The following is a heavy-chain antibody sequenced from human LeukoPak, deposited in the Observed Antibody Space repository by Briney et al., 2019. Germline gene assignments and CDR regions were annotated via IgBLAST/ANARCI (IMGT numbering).Heavy chain of an antibody. Sequence: SETLSLTCTVSGGSMSSYYWRWIRHPPGKGLEGGGYIYYSGSTNYNPSLTSRVTISVDTSKNQFSLKLSSVTAADTAVYYCARVKVAGYYDSSGYLDYWGQGTLVTVSS. CDR3: ARVKVAGYYDSSGYLDY. D-gene: IGHD3-22*01. CDR2: IYYSGST. V-gene: IGHV4-59*13. CDR1: GGSMSSYY. J-gene: IGHJ4*02.